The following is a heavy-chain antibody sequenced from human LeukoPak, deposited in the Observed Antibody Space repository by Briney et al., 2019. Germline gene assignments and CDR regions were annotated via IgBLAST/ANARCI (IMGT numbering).Heavy chain of an antibody. CDR3: ARVNDIAVVAAAAPHYEY. V-gene: IGHV1-18*01. D-gene: IGHD2-15*01. J-gene: IGHJ4*02. CDR1: GYTFISYG. CDR2: ISVDKGVT. Sequence: ASVKVSCKPSGYTFISYGISWVRQAPGQGLEWVGWISVDKGVTDYAQKFQGRVAMTTDTSTSTVYMELMSLTFEDTAVYYCARVNDIAVVAAAAPHYEYWGQGTLVTVSS.